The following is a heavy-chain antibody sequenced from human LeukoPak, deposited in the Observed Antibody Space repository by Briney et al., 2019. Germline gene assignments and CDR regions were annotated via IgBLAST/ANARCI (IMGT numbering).Heavy chain of an antibody. CDR1: GGSISSSY. CDR2: IYYSESP. Sequence: SETLSLTCTVSGGSISSSYWNWIRQPPGKGLEWIAYIYYSESPNYNPSLKSRVTISVDTSKNHFSLKLSSVTAADTAVYYCARRGPSGDWYLDLWGRGTLVTVSS. D-gene: IGHD7-27*01. V-gene: IGHV4-59*08. CDR3: ARRGPSGDWYLDL. J-gene: IGHJ2*01.